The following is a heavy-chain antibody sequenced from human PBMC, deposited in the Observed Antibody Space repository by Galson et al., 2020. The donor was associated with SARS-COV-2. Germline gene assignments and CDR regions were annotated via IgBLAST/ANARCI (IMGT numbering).Heavy chain of an antibody. CDR2: IGSNIDYI. D-gene: IGHD2-2*01. CDR1: GFAFSTYS. J-gene: IGHJ4*02. Sequence: GESLKISCAASGFAFSTYSMTWVRQAPEGGLDWVSSIGSNIDYIFYADSVKGRFTISRDNAKNILYLQMNSLRAEDTAVYFCARVSTLGPLDYWGQGIRVTVSS. V-gene: IGHV3-21*01. CDR3: ARVSTLGPLDY.